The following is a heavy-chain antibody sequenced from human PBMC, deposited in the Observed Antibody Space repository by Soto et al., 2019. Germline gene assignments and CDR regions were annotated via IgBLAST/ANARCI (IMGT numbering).Heavy chain of an antibody. J-gene: IGHJ4*02. D-gene: IGHD2-2*02. CDR2: ITSNGGTT. V-gene: IGHV3-64D*06. Sequence: PGGSLRLSCSASGFTFSIYAMHWVRQAPGKGLEYVSAITSNGGTTYYADSVKGRFTISRDNSKNTLYLQMSSLRAEDTAVYYCVKDWTLHCSSTSCYTYWGQGTLVTVSS. CDR3: VKDWTLHCSSTSCYTY. CDR1: GFTFSIYA.